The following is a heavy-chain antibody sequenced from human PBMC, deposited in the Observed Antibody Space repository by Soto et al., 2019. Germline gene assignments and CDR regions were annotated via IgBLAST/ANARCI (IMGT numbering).Heavy chain of an antibody. CDR1: GGSISSGGYY. CDR2: IYYSGST. J-gene: IGHJ4*02. CDR3: AREGRTGYSFGLDY. D-gene: IGHD5-18*01. Sequence: QVQLQESGPGLVKPSLTLSLTCTVSGGSISSGGYYWSWIRQHPGKGLEWIGYIYYSGSTYYNPSLKSRVTISVDTSKNQFSLELWSVTAADTAVYYCAREGRTGYSFGLDYWGLGTLVTVSS. V-gene: IGHV4-31*03.